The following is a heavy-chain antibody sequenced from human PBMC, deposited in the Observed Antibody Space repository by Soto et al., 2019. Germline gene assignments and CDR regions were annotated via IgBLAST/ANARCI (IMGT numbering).Heavy chain of an antibody. J-gene: IGHJ5*02. CDR2: IYYSGST. CDR1: GGSISSGGYY. V-gene: IGHV4-31*03. CDR3: AREIAAAAYWFDP. D-gene: IGHD6-13*01. Sequence: QVQLQESGPGLVKPSQTLSLTCTVSGGSISSGGYYWSWIRQHPGKDLEWIGYIYYSGSTYYNPSLKSRVTISVYTSKNQFSLQLSSVTAADTAVYYCAREIAAAAYWFDPWGQGTLVTVSS.